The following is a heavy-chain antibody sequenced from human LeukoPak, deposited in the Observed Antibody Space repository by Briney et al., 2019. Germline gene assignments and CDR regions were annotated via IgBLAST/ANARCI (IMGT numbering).Heavy chain of an antibody. Sequence: GGSLRLSCAASGFTVSSNYMSWVRQAPGKGLEWVSSISSSSSYIYYADSMKGRFTISRDNAKNSLYLQMNSLRAEDTAVYYCARDSLSGVAGTGYFHHWGQGTLVTVSS. J-gene: IGHJ1*01. CDR1: GFTVSSNY. V-gene: IGHV3-21*01. CDR3: ARDSLSGVAGTGYFHH. D-gene: IGHD6-19*01. CDR2: ISSSSSYI.